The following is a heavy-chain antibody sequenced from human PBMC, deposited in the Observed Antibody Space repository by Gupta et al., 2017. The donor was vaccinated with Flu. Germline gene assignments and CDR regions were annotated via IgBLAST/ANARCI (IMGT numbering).Heavy chain of an antibody. CDR1: GCFISSYY. D-gene: IGHD3-22*01. CDR3: ARGNDSSGFDY. Sequence: QVQLQASGPGLVKPSEILPLSCTVSGCFISSYYWCWIRQHPGKGLEWIGYVYYSRSTNDHPTLKSGVTISVDTLKMRFAMEVGSAADEDTTVYYCARGNDSSGFDYWGQGTMVTVSS. CDR2: VYYSRST. V-gene: IGHV4-59*01. J-gene: IGHJ4*01.